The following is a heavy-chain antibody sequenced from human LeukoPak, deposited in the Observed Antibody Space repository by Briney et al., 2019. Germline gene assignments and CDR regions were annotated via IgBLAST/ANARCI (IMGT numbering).Heavy chain of an antibody. CDR1: GFTFSSYE. CDR2: ISSGGGTT. D-gene: IGHD2-8*01. J-gene: IGHJ3*02. CDR3: ARDALINGAFDI. V-gene: IGHV3-48*03. Sequence: GGSLRLSCTASGFTFSSYEMIWVREAPGKGLEWVSFISSGGGTTYYADSVKGRFTISRDNAGKSLYLEMNNLRAEDTAFYYCARDALINGAFDIWRQGTMVTVSS.